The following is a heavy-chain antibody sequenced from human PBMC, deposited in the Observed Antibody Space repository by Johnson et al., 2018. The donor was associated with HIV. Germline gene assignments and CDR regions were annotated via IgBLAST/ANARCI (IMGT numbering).Heavy chain of an antibody. J-gene: IGHJ3*02. CDR3: ARGVRNSYGYLLGTFDI. CDR1: GFTVSSNY. V-gene: IGHV3-66*02. D-gene: IGHD5-18*01. Sequence: VQLVESGGGLVQPGGSLRLSCAASGFTVSSNYMSWVRQPPGKGLDWVSAVYSTFGTYYADSVRGRFTISTDNSKNTLYLQMNSLGREDTAVYYWARGVRNSYGYLLGTFDIWGQGTMVTVSS. CDR2: VYSTFGT.